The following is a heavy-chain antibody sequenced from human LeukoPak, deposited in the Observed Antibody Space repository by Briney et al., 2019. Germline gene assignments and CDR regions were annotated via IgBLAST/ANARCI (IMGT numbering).Heavy chain of an antibody. Sequence: ASVKVSCKASGYTFTSYGISWVRQAPGQGLEWMGWISSYNGNTNYAQKLQGRVTMTTDTSTSAAYMELRSLRSEDTAVYYCARTKLNSNYVDWGQGTLVTVSS. J-gene: IGHJ4*02. CDR2: ISSYNGNT. D-gene: IGHD4-11*01. V-gene: IGHV1-18*01. CDR1: GYTFTSYG. CDR3: ARTKLNSNYVD.